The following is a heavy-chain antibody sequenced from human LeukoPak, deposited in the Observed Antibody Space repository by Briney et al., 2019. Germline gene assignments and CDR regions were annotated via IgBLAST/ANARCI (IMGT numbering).Heavy chain of an antibody. CDR1: GGSFSGYY. V-gene: IGHV4-59*01. J-gene: IGHJ5*02. CDR3: ARAAGSYYSHWFDP. D-gene: IGHD1-26*01. Sequence: SETLSLTCAVYGGSFSGYYWSWIRQPPGKGLEWIGYIYYSGSTNYNPSLKSRVTISVDTSKNQFSLKLSSVTAADTAVYYCARAAGSYYSHWFDPWGQGTLVTVSS. CDR2: IYYSGST.